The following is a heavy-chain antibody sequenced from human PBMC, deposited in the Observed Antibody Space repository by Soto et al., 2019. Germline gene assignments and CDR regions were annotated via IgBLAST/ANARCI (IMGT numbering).Heavy chain of an antibody. J-gene: IGHJ3*02. CDR2: IIPIFGTA. CDR1: GGTFSSYA. CDR3: VRDFLYYESSGYDEKRRAFDI. Sequence: QVQLVQSGAEVKKPGSSVKVSCKASGGTFSSYAISWVRQAPGQGLEWMGGIIPIFGTANYAQKFQGRVTITADESTSTAYMELSSLRSEDTAVYYCVRDFLYYESSGYDEKRRAFDIWGQGTMVTVS. V-gene: IGHV1-69*01. D-gene: IGHD3-22*01.